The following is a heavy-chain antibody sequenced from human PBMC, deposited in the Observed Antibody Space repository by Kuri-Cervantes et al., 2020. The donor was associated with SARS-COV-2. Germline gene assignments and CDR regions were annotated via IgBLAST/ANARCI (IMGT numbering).Heavy chain of an antibody. CDR3: ARDQLYSYGPTGVVTPYYGMDV. CDR2: IIPIFGTA. Sequence: SVKVSCKASGYTFTGYYMHWVRQAPGQGLEWMGGIIPIFGTANYEQKFQGRVTITADESTSTAYMELSSLRSEDTAVYYCARDQLYSYGPTGVVTPYYGMDVWGQGTTVTVSS. D-gene: IGHD4-23*01. CDR1: GYTFTGYY. J-gene: IGHJ6*02. V-gene: IGHV1-69*13.